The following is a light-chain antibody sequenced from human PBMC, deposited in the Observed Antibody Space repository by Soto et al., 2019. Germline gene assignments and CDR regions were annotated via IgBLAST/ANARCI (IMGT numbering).Light chain of an antibody. V-gene: IGKV3-11*01. Sequence: EIVLTQSPATLSLSPGDRATLSCRASQSVGRYLAWYQQKPGQAPRLLIYDASNRATGIPARFSGSGSGTDFTLTISRLEPEDFAVYYCQQRSNWPLTFGPGTKVDIK. J-gene: IGKJ3*01. CDR1: QSVGRY. CDR3: QQRSNWPLT. CDR2: DAS.